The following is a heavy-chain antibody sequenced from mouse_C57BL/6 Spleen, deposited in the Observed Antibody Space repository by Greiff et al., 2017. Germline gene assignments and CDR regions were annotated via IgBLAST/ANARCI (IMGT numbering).Heavy chain of an antibody. CDR3: ARPYLHAMDY. J-gene: IGHJ4*01. Sequence: VNVVESGAELVKPGASVKISCKASGYAFSSYWMNWVKQRPGKGLEWIGQIYPGDGDTNYNGKLKGKATLTADKSSSTAYRQRSSLTSEDSAVYFCARPYLHAMDYWGQGTSVTVSS. CDR1: GYAFSSYW. D-gene: IGHD5-5*01. V-gene: IGHV1-80*01. CDR2: IYPGDGDT.